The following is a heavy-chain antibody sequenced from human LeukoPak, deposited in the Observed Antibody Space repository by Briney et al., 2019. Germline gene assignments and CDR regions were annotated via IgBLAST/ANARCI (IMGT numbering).Heavy chain of an antibody. Sequence: GESLKISCKGFGYTFTSYWIGWVRQMPGKGLEWMGIIYPDDSDITYSPSFQGQGTISADKSISTAYLQWNSLKASDTAMYYSARRLMYYYDTSGYDVAFDIWGQGTMVTVSS. V-gene: IGHV5-51*01. D-gene: IGHD3-22*01. CDR1: GYTFTSYW. CDR2: IYPDDSDI. J-gene: IGHJ3*02. CDR3: ARRLMYYYDTSGYDVAFDI.